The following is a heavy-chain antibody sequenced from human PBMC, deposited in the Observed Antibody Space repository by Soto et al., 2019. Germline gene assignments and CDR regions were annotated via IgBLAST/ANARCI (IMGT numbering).Heavy chain of an antibody. Sequence: QVQLQESGPGLVEPSGTLSLTCAVSGDSISSSHWWSWVRQSPGKGLEWIGEIFHSGATKYNPSLESRVTMSADKSNNQLSLKLRSVTAADTAVYYCARQLERGDLPEGFEYWGQGTLATVSS. V-gene: IGHV4-4*02. D-gene: IGHD1-1*01. CDR1: GDSISSSHW. CDR2: IFHSGAT. J-gene: IGHJ4*02. CDR3: ARQLERGDLPEGFEY.